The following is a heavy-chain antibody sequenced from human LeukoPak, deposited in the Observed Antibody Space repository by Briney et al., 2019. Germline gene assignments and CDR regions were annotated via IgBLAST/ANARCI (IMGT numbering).Heavy chain of an antibody. CDR2: ISGSGGST. CDR1: RFTSSSYA. Sequence: GGSLRLSCAASRFTSSSYAMSWVRQAPGKGLEWVSGISGSGGSTFYADSLKGRFTISRDISKNTLYLQMNSLRAEDTAVYYCAKGATAMEFFDCWGQGTLVTVSS. CDR3: AKGATAMEFFDC. V-gene: IGHV3-23*01. D-gene: IGHD5-18*01. J-gene: IGHJ4*02.